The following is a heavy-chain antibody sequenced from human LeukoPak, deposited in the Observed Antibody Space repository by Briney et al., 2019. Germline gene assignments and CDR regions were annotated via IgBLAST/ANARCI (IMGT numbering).Heavy chain of an antibody. CDR2: IYTSGST. D-gene: IGHD3-22*01. V-gene: IGHV4-4*07. Sequence: SETLSLTCTVSGGSISSYYWSWIRQPAGEGLEWIGRIYTSGSTNYNPSLKSRVTMSVDTSKNQFSLKLSSVTAADTAVYYCARGRYYYDSSGYYSWFDPWGQGTLVTVSS. CDR1: GGSISSYY. CDR3: ARGRYYYDSSGYYSWFDP. J-gene: IGHJ5*02.